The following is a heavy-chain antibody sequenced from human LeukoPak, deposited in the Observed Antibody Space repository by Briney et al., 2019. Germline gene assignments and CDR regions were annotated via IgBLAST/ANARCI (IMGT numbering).Heavy chain of an antibody. CDR3: ARGLIKDSSSWYGGLLGVGHFDY. J-gene: IGHJ4*02. D-gene: IGHD6-13*01. CDR1: GGTFSSYA. Sequence: ASVKVSCKASGGTFSSYAISWVRQAPGQGLEWMGRIIPILGIANYAQKFQGRVTITADKSTSTAYMELSSLRSEDTAVYYCARGLIKDSSSWYGGLLGVGHFDYWGQGTLVTVSS. V-gene: IGHV1-69*04. CDR2: IIPILGIA.